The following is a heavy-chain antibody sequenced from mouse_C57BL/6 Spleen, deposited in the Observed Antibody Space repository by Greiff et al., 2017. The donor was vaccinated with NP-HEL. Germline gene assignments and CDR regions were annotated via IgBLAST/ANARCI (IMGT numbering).Heavy chain of an antibody. CDR3: ASYGSSLYFDY. CDR1: GYSITSGYY. Sequence: DVKLQESGPGLVKPSQSLSLTCSVTGYSITSGYYWNWLRQFPGNKLEWMGYISYDGSNNYNPSLKNRISITRDTSKNQFFLKLNSVTTEDTATYYCASYGSSLYFDYWGQGTTLTVSS. CDR2: ISYDGSN. V-gene: IGHV3-6*01. D-gene: IGHD1-1*01. J-gene: IGHJ2*01.